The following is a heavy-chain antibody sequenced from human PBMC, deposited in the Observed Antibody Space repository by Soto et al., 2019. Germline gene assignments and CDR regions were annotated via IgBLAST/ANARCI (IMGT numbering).Heavy chain of an antibody. D-gene: IGHD2-15*01. J-gene: IGHJ2*01. CDR1: GGTFSGYA. V-gene: IGHV1-69*04. CDR3: ARDHGYCSGGSCEDWYFDL. CDR2: IIPILGIA. Sequence: SVKVSCKASGGTFSGYAIGWVRQAPGQGLEWMGRIIPILGIANYAQKFQGRVTITADKSTSTAYMELSSLRSEDTAVYYCARDHGYCSGGSCEDWYFDLWGRGTLVTVSS.